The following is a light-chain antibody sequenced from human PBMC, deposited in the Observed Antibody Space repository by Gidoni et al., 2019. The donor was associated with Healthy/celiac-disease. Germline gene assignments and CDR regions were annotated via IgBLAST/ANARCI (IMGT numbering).Light chain of an antibody. CDR3: QQYGSSSYT. CDR2: GAS. J-gene: IGKJ2*01. CDR1: QSVSSSY. Sequence: EIGLTQSPGTLSLSPGERATLSCRASQSVSSSYLAWYQQKPGQAPRLLIYGASSRATGIPDRFSGSGSGTDCTLTISRLEPEDFAVYYCQQYGSSSYTFGQGTKLEIK. V-gene: IGKV3-20*01.